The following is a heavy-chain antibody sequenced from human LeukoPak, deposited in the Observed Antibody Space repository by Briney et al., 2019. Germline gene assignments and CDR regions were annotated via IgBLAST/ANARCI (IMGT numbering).Heavy chain of an antibody. CDR3: ARDNWVDC. V-gene: IGHV3-23*01. CDR1: AFTFSSYA. Sequence: GGSLRLSCAASAFTFSSYAMSWVRQAPGKGREWVSAISGSGVSTYYADSVKGRFTISRDNAKNSLYLQMNSLKVEDTAIYYCARDNWVDCWGQGTLVTVSS. CDR2: ISGSGVST. J-gene: IGHJ5*01.